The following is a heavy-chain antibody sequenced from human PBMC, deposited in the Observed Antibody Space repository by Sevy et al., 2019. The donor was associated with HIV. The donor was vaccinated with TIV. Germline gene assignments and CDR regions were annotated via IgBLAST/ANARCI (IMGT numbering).Heavy chain of an antibody. CDR1: GDSISSYF. Sequence: SETLSLTCNVSGDSISSYFWSWFRQPPGKGLEWIGYIYYSGGCEYNPSLRSRVTISIDTSKKYLSMKLTSVTAADTAVYYCARDSAVVPRALVYWGQGTLVTVSS. J-gene: IGHJ4*02. V-gene: IGHV4-59*01. CDR2: IYYSGGC. CDR3: ARDSAVVPRALVY. D-gene: IGHD2-15*01.